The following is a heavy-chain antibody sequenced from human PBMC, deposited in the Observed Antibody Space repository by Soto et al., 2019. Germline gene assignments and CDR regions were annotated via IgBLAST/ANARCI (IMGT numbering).Heavy chain of an antibody. D-gene: IGHD2-15*01. CDR1: GDSVSSNSAA. CDR2: TYYRSKWYN. Sequence: PSQTLSLTCAISGDSVSSNSAAWNWIRQSPSRGLEWLGRTYYRSKWYNDYAVSVKSRITINPDTSKNQFSLQLNSVTPEDTAVYYCARGGCSGGSCYSDALAIWGQGTMVTVSS. V-gene: IGHV6-1*01. CDR3: ARGGCSGGSCYSDALAI. J-gene: IGHJ3*02.